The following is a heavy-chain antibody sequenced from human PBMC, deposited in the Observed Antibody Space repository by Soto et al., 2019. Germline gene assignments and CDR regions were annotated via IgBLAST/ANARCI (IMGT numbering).Heavy chain of an antibody. CDR3: ARRYGGNLDY. D-gene: IGHD1-26*01. Sequence: LSLTCTVSGGSISSCYGSWVRQPPGKGLEWIGYIYYSGSTNYNPSLKSRVTISVDTSKNQFSLKLSAVTAADTAVYYCARRYGGNLDYWGQGTLVTVSS. CDR2: IYYSGST. J-gene: IGHJ4*02. V-gene: IGHV4-59*08. CDR1: GGSISSCY.